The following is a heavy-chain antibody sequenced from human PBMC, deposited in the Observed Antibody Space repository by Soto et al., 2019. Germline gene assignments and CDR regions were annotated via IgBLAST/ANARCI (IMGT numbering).Heavy chain of an antibody. D-gene: IGHD2-2*01. CDR1: GGSFSDFY. CDR2: ISHSGST. J-gene: IGHJ4*02. CDR3: ARAGVVPAPRFDY. Sequence: PSQTLSLTWAVYGGSFSDFYWRRISQPPGKGLEWIGDISHSGSTNYNPSLKSRVTISVDTSKNQFSLKLSSVTAADTAVYYCARAGVVPAPRFDYWGQGTLVTVSS. V-gene: IGHV4-34*09.